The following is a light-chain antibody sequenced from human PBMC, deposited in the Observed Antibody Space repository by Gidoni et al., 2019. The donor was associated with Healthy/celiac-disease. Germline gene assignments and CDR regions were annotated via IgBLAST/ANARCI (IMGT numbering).Light chain of an antibody. J-gene: IGKJ1*01. CDR2: KVS. Sequence: MTQSPLSLPVTLGQPASISCSSSQSLVYSDGNTYLNWFQQRPGQSPRRLIYKVSNRDFGVPDRFSGRGSGTDFTLKISRVEAEDVGVYSCRKGIHWPRRFGQXTKVDIK. CDR3: RKGIHWPRR. CDR1: QSLVYSDGNTY. V-gene: IGKV2-30*01.